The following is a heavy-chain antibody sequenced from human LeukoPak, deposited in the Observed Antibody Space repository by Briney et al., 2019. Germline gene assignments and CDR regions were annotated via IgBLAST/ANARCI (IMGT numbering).Heavy chain of an antibody. J-gene: IGHJ4*02. CDR2: IYYSGST. D-gene: IGHD6-13*01. CDR1: GGSISSYY. Sequence: SETLSLTCTVSGGSISSYYWSWIRQPPGKGLEWIGYIYYSGSTNYNPSLKSRVTISVDTSKNQFSLKLSSVTAADTAVYYCARGSTAMAPRDSSSWWVDYWGQGTLVTVSS. V-gene: IGHV4-59*08. CDR3: ARGSTAMAPRDSSSWWVDY.